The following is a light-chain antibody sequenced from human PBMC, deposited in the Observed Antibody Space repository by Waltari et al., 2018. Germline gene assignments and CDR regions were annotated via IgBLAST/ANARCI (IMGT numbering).Light chain of an antibody. J-gene: IGLJ3*02. CDR2: EGT. CDR1: SSDVGGFEY. Sequence: QSALTQPASVSGSPGQSITISCTGTSSDVGGFEYVSWYQQHPGTAPKLFVFEGTYRPSGVSHRFSGSKSGNTASLTISGLQTEDEADYYCTSYTSTNTVVFGGGTKVTVL. CDR3: TSYTSTNTVV. V-gene: IGLV2-14*01.